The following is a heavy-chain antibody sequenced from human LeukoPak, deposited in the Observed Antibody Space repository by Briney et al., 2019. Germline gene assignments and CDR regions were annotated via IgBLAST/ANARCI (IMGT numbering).Heavy chain of an antibody. J-gene: IGHJ4*02. D-gene: IGHD3-10*01. CDR2: IYYSGST. CDR3: ARDWRRNYYGSGSYLHFDY. CDR1: GGSLSSGSYY. Sequence: PSETLSLTCTVSGGSLSSGSYYWRWLRQPPGKGLEWIGYIYYSGSTNYNPSLKSRVTISVDTSKNQFSLKLSSVTAADTAVYYCARDWRRNYYGSGSYLHFDYWGQGTLVTVSS. V-gene: IGHV4-61*01.